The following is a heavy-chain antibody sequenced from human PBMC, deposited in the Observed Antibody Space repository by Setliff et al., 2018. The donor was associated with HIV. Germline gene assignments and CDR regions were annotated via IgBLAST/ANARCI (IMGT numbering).Heavy chain of an antibody. CDR2: INVGSGNT. V-gene: IGHV1-3*01. CDR3: ARDVGSVWHNWFDP. D-gene: IGHD6-19*01. CDR1: GYTFTSYA. Sequence: ASVKVSCKASGYTFTSYAMHWVRQAPGQRLEWMGWINVGSGNTKYSLRFQDRVTLTRDTSATTAYMELSSLRSEDTAVYYCARDVGSVWHNWFDPWGQGTLVTVPS. J-gene: IGHJ5*02.